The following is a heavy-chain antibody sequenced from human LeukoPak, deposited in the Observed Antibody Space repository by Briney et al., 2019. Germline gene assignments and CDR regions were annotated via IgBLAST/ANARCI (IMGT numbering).Heavy chain of an antibody. CDR1: GYTFTSYD. J-gene: IGHJ5*02. Sequence: VSVIFSCKASGYTFTSYDINWVRQATGQGLDWMGWMNPNRGNTAYAQKFQGRVTITRNTSIITAYMELSSLRSEDPAVYYCARLIAAAGTVNWFDPWGQGTLVTVS. D-gene: IGHD6-13*01. CDR2: MNPNRGNT. V-gene: IGHV1-8*03. CDR3: ARLIAAAGTVNWFDP.